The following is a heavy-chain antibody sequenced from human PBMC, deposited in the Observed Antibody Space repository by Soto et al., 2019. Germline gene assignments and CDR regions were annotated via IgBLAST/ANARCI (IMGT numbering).Heavy chain of an antibody. V-gene: IGHV3-7*01. CDR1: GFTFSSYW. CDR2: IKQDGSEK. J-gene: IGHJ4*02. D-gene: IGHD5-18*01. Sequence: LRLSCAASGFTFSSYWMSWVRQAPGKGLEWVANIKQDGSEKYYVDSVKGRFTISRDNAKNSLYLQMNSLRAEDTAVYYCARDYRIQLWLSLDYWGQGTLVTVSS. CDR3: ARDYRIQLWLSLDY.